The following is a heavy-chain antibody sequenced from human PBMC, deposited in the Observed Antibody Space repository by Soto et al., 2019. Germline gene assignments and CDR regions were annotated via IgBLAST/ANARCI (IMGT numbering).Heavy chain of an antibody. CDR3: AREIRGPITGTTGEIDY. D-gene: IGHD1-7*01. Sequence: QSQTLSLTCAISGDSVSSNSAAWNWIRQSPSRGLEWLGRTYYRSKWYNDYAVSVKSRITINPDTSKNQFSLQLNSVTPEDTAVYYGAREIRGPITGTTGEIDYWGQGTLVTVSS. J-gene: IGHJ4*02. V-gene: IGHV6-1*01. CDR1: GDSVSSNSAA. CDR2: TYYRSKWYN.